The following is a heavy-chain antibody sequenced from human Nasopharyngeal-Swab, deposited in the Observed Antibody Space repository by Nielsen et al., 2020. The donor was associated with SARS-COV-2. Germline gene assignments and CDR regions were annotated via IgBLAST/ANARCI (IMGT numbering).Heavy chain of an antibody. D-gene: IGHD3-3*01. Sequence: GGSLRLSCAASGFTFSSFGMHWVRQAPGKGLEWVAFTRYDGSNQYYTDSVKGRFTISRDNAKNSLYLQMNSLRAEDTAVYYCARDGLDYDFWSAYFMDVWGQGTTVTVSS. V-gene: IGHV3-30*02. CDR2: TRYDGSNQ. CDR3: ARDGLDYDFWSAYFMDV. CDR1: GFTFSSFG. J-gene: IGHJ6*02.